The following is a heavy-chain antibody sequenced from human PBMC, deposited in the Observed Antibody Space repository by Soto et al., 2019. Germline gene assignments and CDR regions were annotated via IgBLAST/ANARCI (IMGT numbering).Heavy chain of an antibody. CDR3: ARYSAASGTYYFDY. D-gene: IGHD6-13*01. CDR1: GDSIIGTHW. J-gene: IGHJ4*01. V-gene: IGHV4-4*02. CDR2: THHSRGT. Sequence: PSETLSLTSAVSGDSIIGTHWWSWVRRPPGKGLEFIGETHHSRGTNYNPSLRSRVTMSLDKSKNQLSLILYSVTAADTGVYYCARYSAASGTYYFDYWGQGTLVTVS.